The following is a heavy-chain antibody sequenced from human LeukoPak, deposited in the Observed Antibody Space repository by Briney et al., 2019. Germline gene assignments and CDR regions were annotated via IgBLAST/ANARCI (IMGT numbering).Heavy chain of an antibody. Sequence: GGSLRLSCAASGFTVSSNYMSWVRQAPGKGLEWVSVIYSGGSTYYADSVKGRFTISRDNSKNTLYLQMNSLGAEDTAVYYCARVNSSSWYYFDYWGQGTLVTVSS. CDR1: GFTVSSNY. D-gene: IGHD6-13*01. CDR3: ARVNSSSWYYFDY. V-gene: IGHV3-53*01. CDR2: IYSGGST. J-gene: IGHJ4*02.